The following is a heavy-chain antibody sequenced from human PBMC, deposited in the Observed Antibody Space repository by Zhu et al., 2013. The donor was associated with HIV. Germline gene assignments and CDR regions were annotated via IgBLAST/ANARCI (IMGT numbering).Heavy chain of an antibody. CDR3: AREALGGRLIAAAGHGWFDP. CDR1: GGTFSSYA. V-gene: IGHV1-2*02. J-gene: IGHJ5*02. CDR2: INPNSGGT. Sequence: QVQLVQSGAEVKKPGSSVKVSCKASGGTFSSYAISWVRQAPGQGLGWMGWINPNSGGTNYAQRFQGRVTMTRDTSISTAYMELSRLRSDDTAVYYCAREALGGRLIAAAGHGWFDPWGQGTLVTVSS. D-gene: IGHD6-13*01.